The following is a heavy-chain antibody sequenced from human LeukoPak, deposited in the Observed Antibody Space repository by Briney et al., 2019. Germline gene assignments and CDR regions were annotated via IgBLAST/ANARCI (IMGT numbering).Heavy chain of an antibody. CDR2: INQDGTEK. Sequence: GESLRLSCAASGFTFTTYWMSWVRQLPGKGLEWVANINQDGTEKYYVDSVKGRFTISRDNAKNSLDLQMNSLRAEDTAVYYCARGLQWFLDYWGQGTLVTVSS. D-gene: IGHD3-3*01. CDR3: ARGLQWFLDY. CDR1: GFTFTTYW. J-gene: IGHJ4*02. V-gene: IGHV3-7*04.